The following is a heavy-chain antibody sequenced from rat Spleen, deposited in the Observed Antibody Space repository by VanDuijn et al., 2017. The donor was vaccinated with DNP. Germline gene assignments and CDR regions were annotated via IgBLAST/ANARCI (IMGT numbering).Heavy chain of an antibody. CDR3: ARSPESSYIYFPWAY. CDR1: GFSLTNYG. Sequence: QVQLKESGPGLMQPSQTLSLTCNVSGFSLTNYGITWVRQPPGKGLEWVGTVWSGGSRGYNPALESRLTIIRDISKSQVFLKMNSLQTEDTATYYCARSPESSYIYFPWAYWGQGTLVTVSS. CDR2: VWSGGSR. V-gene: IGHV2-4*01. J-gene: IGHJ3*01. D-gene: IGHD1-2*01.